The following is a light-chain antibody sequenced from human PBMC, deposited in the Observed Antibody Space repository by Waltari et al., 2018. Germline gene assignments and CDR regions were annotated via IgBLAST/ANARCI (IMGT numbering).Light chain of an antibody. J-gene: IGKJ1*01. V-gene: IGKV1-12*01. Sequence: IQINQSPSSASASGGNRSHITCRASQDIITYLGWYQQKPGKAPRLLIYAASGLRDGVPSRFSGSGSGTDFTLTISSLQPEDSAIYYCQQSHSYPRTFGQGTRLDI. CDR2: AAS. CDR1: QDIITY. CDR3: QQSHSYPRT.